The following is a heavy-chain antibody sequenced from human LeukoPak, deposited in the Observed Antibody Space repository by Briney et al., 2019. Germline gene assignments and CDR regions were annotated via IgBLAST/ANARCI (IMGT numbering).Heavy chain of an antibody. CDR2: IYYSGST. V-gene: IGHV4-39*01. CDR1: GGSISRSSYY. D-gene: IGHD5-18*01. J-gene: IGHJ4*02. Sequence: SETLSLTCTVSGGSISRSSYYWGWIRQPPGKGLEWIGNIYYSGSTYYNPSLRSRVTISVDTSKNQFSLKLNSVTATDTDVYYLARPNSYGPVGNFDYWGQGTLVTVSS. CDR3: ARPNSYGPVGNFDY.